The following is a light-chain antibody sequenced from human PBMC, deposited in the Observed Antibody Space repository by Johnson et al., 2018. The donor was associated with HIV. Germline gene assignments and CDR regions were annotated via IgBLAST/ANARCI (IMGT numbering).Light chain of an antibody. V-gene: IGLV1-51*01. Sequence: QSVLTQPPSVSAAPGQKVTISCSGSSSNIGNNYVSWYQQLPGTAPKLLIYDNYKRPSGIPDRFSGSKSGTSATLDITGLQTGDAANYYCGTWDTSLGAQYAFVSGPKVPVL. CDR1: SSNIGNNY. J-gene: IGLJ1*01. CDR2: DNY. CDR3: GTWDTSLGAQYA.